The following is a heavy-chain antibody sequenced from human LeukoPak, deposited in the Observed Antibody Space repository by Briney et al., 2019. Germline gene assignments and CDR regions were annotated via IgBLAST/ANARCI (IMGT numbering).Heavy chain of an antibody. Sequence: PSETLSLTCTVSGGSISSYYWSWIRQPPGKGLEWIGYIYYSGSTNYNPSLKSRVTISVDTSKNQFSLKLSSVTAADTAVYYCARVGSSSWYYYYYYMDVWGKGTTVTVSS. CDR1: GGSISSYY. V-gene: IGHV4-59*12. D-gene: IGHD6-13*01. CDR3: ARVGSSSWYYYYYYMDV. CDR2: IYYSGST. J-gene: IGHJ6*03.